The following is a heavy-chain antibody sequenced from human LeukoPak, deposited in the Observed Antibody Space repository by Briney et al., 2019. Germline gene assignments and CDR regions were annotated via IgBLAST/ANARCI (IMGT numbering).Heavy chain of an antibody. CDR3: AGEIALAGTGGAFDM. D-gene: IGHD6-19*01. V-gene: IGHV5-51*01. CDR1: GYIISNSW. CDR2: IYPADTNT. J-gene: IGHJ3*02. Sequence: GASLNISCKGSGYIISNSWIGWVRHMPRKGLEWMGIIYPADTNTRYRPSFQGQVTISADKSISTAYLQWSSLKASDTAIYYCAGEIALAGTGGAFDMWGQGTMVTVSS.